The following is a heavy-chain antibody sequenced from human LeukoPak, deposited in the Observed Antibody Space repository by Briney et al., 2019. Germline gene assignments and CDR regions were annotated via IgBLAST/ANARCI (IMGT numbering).Heavy chain of an antibody. CDR2: ISAYNGNT. Sequence: GASVKVSCKASGYTFTSYGISWVRQAPGQGLEWMGWISAYNGNTNYAQKLQGRVTMTTDTSTSTAYMELRSLRSDDTAVYYCARVDTIFGVVITPGAFDIWGQGTMVTVSS. V-gene: IGHV1-18*01. CDR3: ARVDTIFGVVITPGAFDI. J-gene: IGHJ3*02. CDR1: GYTFTSYG. D-gene: IGHD3-3*01.